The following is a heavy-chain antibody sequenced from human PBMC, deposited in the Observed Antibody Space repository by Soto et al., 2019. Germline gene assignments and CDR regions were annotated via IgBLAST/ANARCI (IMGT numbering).Heavy chain of an antibody. CDR3: AREIVTMIVVVISEKNYGMDV. D-gene: IGHD3-22*01. Sequence: PGGSLRLSCAASGFTFSSYSMNWVRQAPGKGLEWVSSISSSSSYIYYADSVKGRFTISRDNAKNSLYLQMNSLRAEDTAVYYCAREIVTMIVVVISEKNYGMDVWGQGTTVTVSS. CDR1: GFTFSSYS. CDR2: ISSSSSYI. J-gene: IGHJ6*02. V-gene: IGHV3-21*01.